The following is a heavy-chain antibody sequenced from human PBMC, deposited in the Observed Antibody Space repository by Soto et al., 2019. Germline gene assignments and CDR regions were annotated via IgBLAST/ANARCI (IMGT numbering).Heavy chain of an antibody. CDR3: ARDIVRFVVVPAAISHYYYGMDV. Sequence: QVQLVQSGAEVKKPGASVKVSCKASGYTFTSYGISWVRQAPGQGLEWMGWISAYNGNTNYAQKLQGRVTMTTDTSTSKAYMELRSLRSDDTAVYYCARDIVRFVVVPAAISHYYYGMDVWGQGTTVTVSS. CDR1: GYTFTSYG. CDR2: ISAYNGNT. J-gene: IGHJ6*02. V-gene: IGHV1-18*01. D-gene: IGHD2-2*01.